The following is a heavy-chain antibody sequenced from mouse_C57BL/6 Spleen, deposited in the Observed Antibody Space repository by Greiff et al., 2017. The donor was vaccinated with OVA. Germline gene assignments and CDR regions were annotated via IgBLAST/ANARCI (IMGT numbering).Heavy chain of an antibody. Sequence: QVQLQQPGTELVKPGASVKLSCKASGYTFTSYWMHWVKQRPGQGLEWIGNINPSNGGTNYNEKFKSKATLTVEKSSSTAYMQLSSLTSEDSAVYYCARRHLYYGSTYYYAMDYWGQGTSVTVSS. D-gene: IGHD1-1*01. J-gene: IGHJ4*01. CDR1: GYTFTSYW. CDR3: ARRHLYYGSTYYYAMDY. CDR2: INPSNGGT. V-gene: IGHV1-53*01.